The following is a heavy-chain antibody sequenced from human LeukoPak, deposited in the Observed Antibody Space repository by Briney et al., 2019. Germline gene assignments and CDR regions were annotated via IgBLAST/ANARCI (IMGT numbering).Heavy chain of an antibody. Sequence: PSETLSLTCAVYGGSFSGYYWSWIRQPPGKGLEWIGEINHSGSTNYNPSLKSRVTISVDTSKNQFSLKLSSVTAADTAVYYCARDQWLGQGNDAFDIWGQGTMVTVSS. CDR1: GGSFSGYY. V-gene: IGHV4-34*01. D-gene: IGHD6-19*01. CDR3: ARDQWLGQGNDAFDI. CDR2: INHSGST. J-gene: IGHJ3*02.